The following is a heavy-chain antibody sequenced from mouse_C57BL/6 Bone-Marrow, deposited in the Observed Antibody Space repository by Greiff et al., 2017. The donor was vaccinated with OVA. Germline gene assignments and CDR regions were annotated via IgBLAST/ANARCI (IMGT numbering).Heavy chain of an antibody. D-gene: IGHD2-1*01. CDR3: ARMGGNYSLSY. J-gene: IGHJ3*01. CDR2: IYPGDGDT. Sequence: QVQLQQSGPELVKPGASVKISCKASGYAFSSSWLNWVKQRPGTGLEWIGRIYPGDGDTNYNGKFKGKATLTADKSSSTAYIQISSLTSEDSAVYFSARMGGNYSLSYWGQGTLVTVAA. CDR1: GYAFSSSW. V-gene: IGHV1-82*01.